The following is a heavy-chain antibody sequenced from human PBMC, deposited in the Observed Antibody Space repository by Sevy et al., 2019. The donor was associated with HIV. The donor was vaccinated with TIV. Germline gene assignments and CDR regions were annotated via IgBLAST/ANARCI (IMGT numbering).Heavy chain of an antibody. CDR1: GFTFGDYA. Sequence: GGSLRLSCATSGFTFGDYAMSWIRQAPGKGLEWVGFIRSKTYGGTTEYAASVKGRFTISRDDSKGIAYLQMNSLKTEDTAIYSCTRVRGTISPYYYFGMDVWGQGTTVTVSS. V-gene: IGHV3-49*03. CDR2: IRSKTYGGTT. J-gene: IGHJ6*02. D-gene: IGHD3-10*01. CDR3: TRVRGTISPYYYFGMDV.